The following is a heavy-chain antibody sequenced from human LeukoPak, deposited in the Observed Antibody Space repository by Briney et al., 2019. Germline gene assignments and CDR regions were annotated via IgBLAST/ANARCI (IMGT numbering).Heavy chain of an antibody. D-gene: IGHD6-19*01. CDR1: GFTFSSYA. CDR3: ARVQRGIAVALDY. CDR2: ISITGSSI. V-gene: IGHV3-48*03. Sequence: GGSLRLSCLASGFTFSSYAMDWVRQAPGRGREWVSYISITGSSIYYADSVKGRFTISRDNVKNLLYLQMNSLRAEDTAVYYCARVQRGIAVALDYWGQGTLATVSS. J-gene: IGHJ4*02.